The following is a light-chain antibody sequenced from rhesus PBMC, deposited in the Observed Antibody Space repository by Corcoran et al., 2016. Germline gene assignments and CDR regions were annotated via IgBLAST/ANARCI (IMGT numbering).Light chain of an antibody. V-gene: IGKV1-21*01. CDR3: QQYNSSPFT. CDR2: KAS. Sequence: DIQMTQSPSSLSASVGDTVTITCRASQVIRSWLAWFQQKPGKPHKRLIYKASSLQIGVPSSFIGSGSGTAYTLTITILQPEYFATYSCQQYNSSPFTFGPGTKLEI. J-gene: IGKJ3*01. CDR1: QVIRSW.